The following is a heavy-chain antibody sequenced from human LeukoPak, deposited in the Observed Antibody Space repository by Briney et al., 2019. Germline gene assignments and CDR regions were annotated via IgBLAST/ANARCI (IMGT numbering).Heavy chain of an antibody. V-gene: IGHV3-23*01. CDR2: VSGSGGST. D-gene: IGHD6-19*01. Sequence: GGSLRLSCAASGFTFSSYAMSWVRQAPGKGLEWVSAVSGSGGSTYYADSVKGRFTISRDNSKNTLYLQMNSLRAEDTAVYYCAKVFPRGSLGSGWYERASYYYYYMDVWGKGTTVTVSS. J-gene: IGHJ6*03. CDR3: AKVFPRGSLGSGWYERASYYYYYMDV. CDR1: GFTFSSYA.